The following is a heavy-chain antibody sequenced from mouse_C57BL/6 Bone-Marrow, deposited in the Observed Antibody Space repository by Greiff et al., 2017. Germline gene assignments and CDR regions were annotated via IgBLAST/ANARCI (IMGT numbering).Heavy chain of an antibody. CDR1: GYTFTSYW. Sequence: QVQLQQPGAELVKPGASVKLSCKASGYTFTSYWMHWVKQRPGQGLEWIGMIHPNSGSTNYNEKFKSKATLTVDKSSSTAYMQLSSLTSGDSAVYYCARGGGYFPPFDYWGQGTTLTVSS. J-gene: IGHJ2*01. D-gene: IGHD2-3*01. CDR2: IHPNSGST. CDR3: ARGGGYFPPFDY. V-gene: IGHV1-64*01.